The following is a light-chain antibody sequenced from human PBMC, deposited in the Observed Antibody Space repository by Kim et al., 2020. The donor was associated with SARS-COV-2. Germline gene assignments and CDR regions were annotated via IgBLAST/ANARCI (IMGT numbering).Light chain of an antibody. CDR1: HDISNY. CDR2: AAS. V-gene: IGKV1-27*01. J-gene: IGKJ1*01. Sequence: ASEGYLFTITCRASHDISNYLAWFQLKPWKAPKLLIYAASALQPGVPSRFSGSGSGTDFTLTVTSLQPEDVATYYCQKCDSAPWTFGQWTKVDIK. CDR3: QKCDSAPWT.